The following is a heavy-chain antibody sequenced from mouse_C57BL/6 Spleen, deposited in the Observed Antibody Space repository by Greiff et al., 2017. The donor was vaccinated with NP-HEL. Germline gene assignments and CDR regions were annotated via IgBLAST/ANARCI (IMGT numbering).Heavy chain of an antibody. CDR3: ARNAPITTVVATPYWYFDV. Sequence: QVQLQQSGAELVKPGASVKISCKASGYAFSSYWMNWVKQRPGKGLEWIGQIYPGDGDTNYNGKFKGKATLTADKSSSTAYMQLSSLTSEDSAVYFCARNAPITTVVATPYWYFDVWGTGTTVTVSS. CDR2: IYPGDGDT. V-gene: IGHV1-80*01. CDR1: GYAFSSYW. J-gene: IGHJ1*03. D-gene: IGHD1-1*01.